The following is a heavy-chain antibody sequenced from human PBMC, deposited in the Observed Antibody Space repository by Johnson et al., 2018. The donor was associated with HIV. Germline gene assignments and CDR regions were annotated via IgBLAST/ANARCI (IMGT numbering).Heavy chain of an antibody. J-gene: IGHJ3*02. D-gene: IGHD5-18*01. CDR1: GFTFSSYA. CDR3: ARGKAWIQRWDDAFDI. Sequence: QMQLVESGGGLVKPGGSLRLSCAASGFTFSSYAMHWVRQAPAKGLQWVAVISYDGSDKYYADSVKGRFTISRDNSRNTLYVHMNSLRAEDTAVYYCARGKAWIQRWDDAFDIWGQGTMVTVSS. CDR2: ISYDGSDK. V-gene: IGHV3-30-3*01.